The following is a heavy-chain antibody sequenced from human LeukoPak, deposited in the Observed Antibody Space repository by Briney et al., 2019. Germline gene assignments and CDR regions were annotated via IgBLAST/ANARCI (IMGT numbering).Heavy chain of an antibody. D-gene: IGHD6-13*01. CDR1: DGAITGYY. Sequence: SETLSLTCTVSDGAITGYYWGWLRQPPGKGLDWVGHTHYGGTTNYNPSLTSRVTISVDTSKNQFSLKVTSVTAADTAVYYCARGYSTSWTYYFDYWGQGALVTVSS. V-gene: IGHV4-59*01. CDR2: THYGGTT. CDR3: ARGYSTSWTYYFDY. J-gene: IGHJ4*02.